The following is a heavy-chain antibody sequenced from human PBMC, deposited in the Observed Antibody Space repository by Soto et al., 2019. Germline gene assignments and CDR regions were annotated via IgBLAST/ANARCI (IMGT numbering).Heavy chain of an antibody. CDR3: ARDMGVFWSGYPEGGFDY. Sequence: GGSLRLSCAASGFTFSSYSMNWVRQAPEKGLEWVSYISSSSSTIYYADSVKGRFIISRDNAKTSLYLQMNSLRAEDTAVYYCARDMGVFWSGYPEGGFDYWGQGTPVTVSS. J-gene: IGHJ4*02. CDR1: GFTFSSYS. V-gene: IGHV3-48*04. CDR2: ISSSSSTI. D-gene: IGHD3-3*01.